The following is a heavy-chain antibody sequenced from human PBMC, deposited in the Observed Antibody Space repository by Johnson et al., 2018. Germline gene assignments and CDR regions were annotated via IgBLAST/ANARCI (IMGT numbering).Heavy chain of an antibody. CDR2: INHDGSS. CDR1: GFTFSIYW. CDR3: AIDGCSGGTCYFKNYMDV. Sequence: VQLQESGGGTVQPGGSLRLSCAASGFTFSIYWMHWVRQVPGKGPVWLSRINHDGSSTYADSVRGRFTISRDNTKNTVYLQMNNLRSDDTAVYYCAIDGCSGGTCYFKNYMDVWGKGTTVTVSS. J-gene: IGHJ6*03. V-gene: IGHV3-74*03. D-gene: IGHD2-15*01.